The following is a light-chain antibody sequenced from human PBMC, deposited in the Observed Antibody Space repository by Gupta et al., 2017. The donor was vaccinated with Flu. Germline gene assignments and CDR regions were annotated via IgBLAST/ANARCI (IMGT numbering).Light chain of an antibody. CDR2: DAS. V-gene: IGKV3-11*01. CDR3: QQRSCLPMYT. J-gene: IGKJ2*01. CDR1: QSVNIY. Sequence: EIVLTQSPSTMSLSPGDRAILSCRASQSVNIYLAWYQQKPGQPPRLLMFDASKRAAGIPDRFSGSGSGTDFTLTISTLEPEDFAVYYCQQRSCLPMYTFGRGTKL.